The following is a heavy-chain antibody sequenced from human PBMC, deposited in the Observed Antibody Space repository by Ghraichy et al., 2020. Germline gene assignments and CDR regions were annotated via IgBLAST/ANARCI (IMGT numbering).Heavy chain of an antibody. Sequence: GLCWKDFIRSKAYGGTTEYAASVKGRFTISRDASKIIAYLQMNSLKTEDTAVYYCTRHVDTTMVTGYNWFDSFFQGTLITVSS. CDR3: TRHVDTTMVTGYNWFDS. V-gene: IGHV3-49*02. J-gene: IGHJ5*01. CDR2: IRSKAYGGTT. D-gene: IGHD5-18*01.